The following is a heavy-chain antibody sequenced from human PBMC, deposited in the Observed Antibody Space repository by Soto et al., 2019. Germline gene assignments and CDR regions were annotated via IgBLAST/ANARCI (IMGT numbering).Heavy chain of an antibody. V-gene: IGHV3-30*18. Sequence: PGGSVRLTCVASGFTYSTYTMHWVRQAPGKGLEWVAIVSYDGDNEYYADSVRGRFFISRDNSRNTLYLQTSSLRHEDTAVYYCAKDGGPAYCNSPSCSAAHFDYWGQGTQVTVSS. J-gene: IGHJ4*02. CDR1: GFTYSTYT. D-gene: IGHD2-2*01. CDR3: AKDGGPAYCNSPSCSAAHFDY. CDR2: VSYDGDNE.